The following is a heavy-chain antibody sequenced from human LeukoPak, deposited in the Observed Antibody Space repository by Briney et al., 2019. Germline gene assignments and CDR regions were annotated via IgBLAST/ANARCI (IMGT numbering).Heavy chain of an antibody. V-gene: IGHV1-18*01. CDR3: ARDRGRIAAAGTGEFDY. CDR2: ISAYNGNT. J-gene: IGHJ4*02. D-gene: IGHD6-13*01. CDR1: GYTFTSYG. Sequence: ASVKVSCKASGYTFTSYGISWVRQAPGQGLEWMGRISAYNGNTNYAQKLQGRVTMTTDTSTSTAYMELRSLRSDDTAVYYCARDRGRIAAAGTGEFDYWGQGTLVTVSS.